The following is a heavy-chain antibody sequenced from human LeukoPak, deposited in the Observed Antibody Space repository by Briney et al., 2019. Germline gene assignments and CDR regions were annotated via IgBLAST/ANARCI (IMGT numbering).Heavy chain of an antibody. V-gene: IGHV3-7*01. Sequence: GGSLRLSCAASGFTFSSYWMSWVRQAPGKGLEWVANIKQDGSEKYYVDSVKGRFTISRDNAKNSLYLEMNSLRAEDTAVYYCARDRYYYGSGTKEGLGYWGQGTLVTVSS. CDR1: GFTFSSYW. CDR3: ARDRYYYGSGTKEGLGY. D-gene: IGHD3-10*01. CDR2: IKQDGSEK. J-gene: IGHJ4*02.